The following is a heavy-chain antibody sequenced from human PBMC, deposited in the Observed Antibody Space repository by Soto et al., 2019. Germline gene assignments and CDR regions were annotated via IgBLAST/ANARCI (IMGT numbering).Heavy chain of an antibody. J-gene: IGHJ4*02. CDR3: ASSFYSGSGSSTYYFDY. D-gene: IGHD3-10*01. Sequence: PETLSLACTVSVGSISSYYGIWVRQPPGKGLEWIGYIYYSGSTNYNPSLKSRVTISLDTSKNQFSLKLSSVTAADTAVYYCASSFYSGSGSSTYYFDYWGQGTLVTVSS. CDR1: VGSISSYY. CDR2: IYYSGST. V-gene: IGHV4-59*01.